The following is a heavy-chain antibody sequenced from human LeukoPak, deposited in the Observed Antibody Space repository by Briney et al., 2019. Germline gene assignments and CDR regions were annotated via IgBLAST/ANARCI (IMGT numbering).Heavy chain of an antibody. D-gene: IGHD3-10*01. J-gene: IGHJ4*02. V-gene: IGHV3-7*02. Sequence: GGSLRLSCAASGFTFNRYWMSWVRQAPGKGLEWVAQIKSDGSEEYYADSVRGRFTISGDNAKSSLYLQMNSLGVGDTAVYYCAKYFGPGTYAVDYWGQGTLVTVSS. CDR3: AKYFGPGTYAVDY. CDR1: GFTFNRYW. CDR2: IKSDGSEE.